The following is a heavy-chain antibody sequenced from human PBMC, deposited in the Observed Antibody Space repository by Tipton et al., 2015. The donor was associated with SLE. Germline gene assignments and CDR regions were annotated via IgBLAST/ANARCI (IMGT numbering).Heavy chain of an antibody. J-gene: IGHJ6*03. CDR2: IRDDGSNK. D-gene: IGHD3-3*01. Sequence: SLRLSCAASGFTFSSYGMRWVRQAPGKGLEWVAFIRDDGSNKYYAESVKGRFTISRDNSKNTLYLQMNSLRAEDTAVYYCAKGLFGDSAPGYSYMDVWGKGTTVTVSS. CDR3: AKGLFGDSAPGYSYMDV. CDR1: GFTFSSYG. V-gene: IGHV3-30*02.